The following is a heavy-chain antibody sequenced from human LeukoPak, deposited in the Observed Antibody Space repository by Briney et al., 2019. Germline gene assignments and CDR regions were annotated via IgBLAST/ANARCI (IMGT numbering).Heavy chain of an antibody. V-gene: IGHV3-30*16. CDR2: ISYDGSNK. CDR1: GFTFSSYA. Sequence: PGGSLRLSCAASGFTFSSYAMHWVRQAPGKGLEWVALISYDGSNKYYADSVKGRFTISRDNSKNALYLQMNSLRAEDTAVYYCARGTGGRVATISYYYYGMDVWGQGTTVTVS. J-gene: IGHJ6*02. CDR3: ARGTGGRVATISYYYYGMDV. D-gene: IGHD5-12*01.